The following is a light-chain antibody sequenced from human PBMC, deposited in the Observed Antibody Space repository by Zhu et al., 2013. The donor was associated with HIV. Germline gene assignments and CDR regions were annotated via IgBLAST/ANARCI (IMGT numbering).Light chain of an antibody. CDR3: QQYKQWPPLT. J-gene: IGKJ5*01. CDR2: GAS. V-gene: IGKV3D-15*01. Sequence: EVVMTQSPGTLSVSPGERATLSCRASQSVSSNLAWYQQIPGQAPRLLIYGASNRATGIPGRFSGSGSGTDFTLTISGLQSEDFAVYYCQQYKQWPPLTFGQGTRL. CDR1: QSVSSN.